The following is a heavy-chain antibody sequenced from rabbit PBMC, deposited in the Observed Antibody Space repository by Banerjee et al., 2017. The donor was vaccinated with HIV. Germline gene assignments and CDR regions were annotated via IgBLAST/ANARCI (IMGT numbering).Heavy chain of an antibody. CDR1: GFSFSSSYY. D-gene: IGHD8-1*01. V-gene: IGHV1S40*01. Sequence: QSLEESGGDLVKPEGSLTLTCTASGFSFSSSYYMCWVRQAPGKGLECIACIYAGSIGNTYYASWAKGRFTISRTSSTTVTLEMTSLTAADTATYFCARDTGSSFSSYGMDLWGQGTLVTVS. CDR3: ARDTGSSFSSYGMDL. CDR2: IYAGSIGNT. J-gene: IGHJ6*01.